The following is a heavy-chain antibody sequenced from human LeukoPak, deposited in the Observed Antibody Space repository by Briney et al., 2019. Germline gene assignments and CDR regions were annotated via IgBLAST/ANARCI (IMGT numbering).Heavy chain of an antibody. CDR3: PTGTGQYYGDQLDT. CDR1: GFSFDGYA. Sequence: GGSLRLSCAASGFSFDGYALSWVRQAPGKGLEWVSSISASGENTFYTSSVKGRFTISRDNSKNTLFLQMNSLRAADTAAYYCPTGTGQYYGDQLDTWGQGALVTVSS. CDR2: ISASGENT. D-gene: IGHD4-17*01. V-gene: IGHV3-23*01. J-gene: IGHJ5*02.